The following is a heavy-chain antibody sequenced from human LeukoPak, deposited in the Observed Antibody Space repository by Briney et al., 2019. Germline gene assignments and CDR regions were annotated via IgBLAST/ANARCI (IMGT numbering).Heavy chain of an antibody. V-gene: IGHV1-69*06. CDR1: GGTFSSYA. Sequence: ASVKVSCKASGGTFSSYAIGWARQAPGQGLEWMGGIIPIFGTANYAQKFQGRVTITADKSTSTAYMELSSLRSEDTAVYYCARSRVDTAMVTSATYYYYYGMDVWGKGTTVTVSS. D-gene: IGHD5-18*01. CDR2: IIPIFGTA. CDR3: ARSRVDTAMVTSATYYYYYGMDV. J-gene: IGHJ6*04.